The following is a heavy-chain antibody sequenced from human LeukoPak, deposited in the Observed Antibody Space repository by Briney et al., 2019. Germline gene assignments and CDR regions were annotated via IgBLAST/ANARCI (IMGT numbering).Heavy chain of an antibody. V-gene: IGHV1-69*04. CDR1: GGTFSSYA. D-gene: IGHD3-3*01. CDR2: IIPILGIA. Sequence: SVKVSCKASGGTFSSYAISWVRQAPGQGLEWMGRIIPILGIANYAQKFQGRVTITADKSTSTAYMELSSLRSEDTAVYYCAADFWSGTAPYYSDYWGQGTLVTVSS. CDR3: AADFWSGTAPYYSDY. J-gene: IGHJ4*02.